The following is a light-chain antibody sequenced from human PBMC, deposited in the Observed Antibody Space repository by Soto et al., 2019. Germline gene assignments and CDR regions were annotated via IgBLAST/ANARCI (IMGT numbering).Light chain of an antibody. CDR1: SGHSSYA. CDR2: VNSDGSH. Sequence: QPVLTQSPSASASLGASVKLTCTLSSGHSSYAIAWHQQQPEKGPRYLMKVNSDGSHSKGDGIPDRFSGSSSGAERFLTISSLQSEDEADYYCQTWAGVFGRGTKLTVL. CDR3: QTWAGV. V-gene: IGLV4-69*01. J-gene: IGLJ2*01.